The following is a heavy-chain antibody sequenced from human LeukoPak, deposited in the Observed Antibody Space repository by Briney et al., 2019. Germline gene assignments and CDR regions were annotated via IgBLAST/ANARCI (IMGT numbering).Heavy chain of an antibody. J-gene: IGHJ4*02. D-gene: IGHD1/OR15-1a*01. Sequence: GWSLRLSCAASGFTFSNAWMRWVRQAPARGVEWVGRIKSKTDGGTTDSAAPVAGRFTISRDDSKNTLYLQMNSLKIEDTAVYYCTTTNSQAVWGQGTLVTVSS. CDR1: GFTFSNAW. CDR3: TTTNSQAV. CDR2: IKSKTDGGTT. V-gene: IGHV3-15*01.